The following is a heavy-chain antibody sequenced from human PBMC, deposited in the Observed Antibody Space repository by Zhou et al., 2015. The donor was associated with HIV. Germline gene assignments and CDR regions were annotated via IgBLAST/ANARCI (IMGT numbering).Heavy chain of an antibody. CDR1: GGTFSNFD. J-gene: IGHJ2*01. Sequence: QVQLVQSGAEVKKPGSSVKVSCKASGGTFSNFDISWVRQAPGQGLEWMGGVIPIFGTAKYAQKFQGRVTITADRSTNTAYMELRSLRSDDTAVYYCARDRGGXARPDWRYFDLWGRGTLVTVSS. CDR2: VIPIFGTA. CDR3: ARDRGGXARPDWRYFDL. D-gene: IGHD6-6*01. V-gene: IGHV1-69*06.